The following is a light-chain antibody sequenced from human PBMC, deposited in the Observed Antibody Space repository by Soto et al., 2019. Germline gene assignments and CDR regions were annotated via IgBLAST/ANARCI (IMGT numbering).Light chain of an antibody. Sequence: QSVLTQPPSASGTPGQRVPISCSGSSSNIGSNTVNWYHPLPGTAPKLLIYSNNQRPSGVPDRFSGSKSGTSASLAISGLQSEDEADYYCAAWDDSLNGWVFGGGTKLNVL. J-gene: IGLJ3*02. CDR1: SSNIGSNT. V-gene: IGLV1-44*01. CDR3: AAWDDSLNGWV. CDR2: SNN.